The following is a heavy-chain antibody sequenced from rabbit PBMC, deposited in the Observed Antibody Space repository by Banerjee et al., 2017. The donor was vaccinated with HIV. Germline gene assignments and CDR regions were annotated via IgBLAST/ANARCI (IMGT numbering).Heavy chain of an antibody. D-gene: IGHD4-1*01. CDR3: ARDLAGVIGWNFNL. CDR1: GFTISGYN. J-gene: IGHJ4*01. CDR2: IYTGRGST. V-gene: IGHV1S40*01. Sequence: GGSLKLSCKASGFTISGYNMQWVRQAPGKGLEWIGIIYTGRGSTDYANWVSGRFTISKTSSTTVTLQMTSLTAADTATYFCARDLAGVIGWNFNLWGPGTLVTVS.